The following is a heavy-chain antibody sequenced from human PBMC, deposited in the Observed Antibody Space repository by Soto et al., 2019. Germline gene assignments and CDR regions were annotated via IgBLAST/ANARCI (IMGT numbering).Heavy chain of an antibody. CDR3: AKAVPLGYCSGGSCYPGGGYYYMDV. V-gene: IGHV3-23*01. CDR2: ISGSGGST. CDR1: GFTFSSYA. Sequence: GGSLRLSCAASGFTFSSYAMSWVRQAPGKGLEWVSAISGSGGSTYYADSVKGRFTISRDNSKNTLYLQMNSLRAEDTAVYYCAKAVPLGYCSGGSCYPGGGYYYMDVWGKGTTVTVSS. D-gene: IGHD2-15*01. J-gene: IGHJ6*03.